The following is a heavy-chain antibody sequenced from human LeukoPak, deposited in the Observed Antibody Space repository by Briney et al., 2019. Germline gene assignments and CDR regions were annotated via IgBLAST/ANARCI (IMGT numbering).Heavy chain of an antibody. CDR1: GFTFTSYW. Sequence: GGSLRLSCAVSGFTFTSYWMSWVRQAPGKGLEWVANIRQDGSEKYYVDSVKGRFSISRDNAKKSLYLQTNSLRADDTAVYYCARENVDYDFWSGYPNWFDPWGQGTLVTVSS. V-gene: IGHV3-7*05. CDR2: IRQDGSEK. D-gene: IGHD3-3*01. J-gene: IGHJ5*02. CDR3: ARENVDYDFWSGYPNWFDP.